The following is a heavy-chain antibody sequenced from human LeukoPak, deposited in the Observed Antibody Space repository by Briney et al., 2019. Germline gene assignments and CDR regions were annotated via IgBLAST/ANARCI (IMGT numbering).Heavy chain of an antibody. V-gene: IGHV4-59*01. Sequence: SETLSLTCTVSGGSISTYYWSWIRQPPGEGLEWIGTIYYSGTTHSNPSLKSRATISVDTSKNHLSLKVNSVTAADTAVYYCARGASGTLYDAFDIWGRGTMVTVSS. CDR2: IYYSGTT. D-gene: IGHD1-26*01. CDR3: ARGASGTLYDAFDI. CDR1: GGSISTYY. J-gene: IGHJ3*02.